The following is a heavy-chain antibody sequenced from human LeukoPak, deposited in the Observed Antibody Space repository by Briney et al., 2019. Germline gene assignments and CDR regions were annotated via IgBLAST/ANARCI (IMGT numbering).Heavy chain of an antibody. CDR3: ANNWNLDY. CDR1: GFNFSSYA. J-gene: IGHJ4*02. CDR2: INHSGGST. V-gene: IGHV3-23*01. Sequence: PGGSLRLSCAASGFNFSSYAMSWVRQAPGKGLEWVSVINHSGGSTYYADSVKGRFTISRDNSKNTLYLQMNSLRAEDTAVYFCANNWNLDYWGQGTLVTVSS. D-gene: IGHD1-20*01.